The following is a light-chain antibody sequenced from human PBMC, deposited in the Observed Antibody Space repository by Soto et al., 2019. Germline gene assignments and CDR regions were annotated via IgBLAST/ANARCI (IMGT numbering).Light chain of an antibody. CDR3: QQSYSSPPT. CDR2: DAS. CDR1: QSISSW. V-gene: IGKV1-39*01. Sequence: DILMTQSPSTLSASAGDGVTLSCRASQSISSWLAWYQHKPGKAPKLLIYDASSLASGVPSRFSGSRSGPEFTLTISSLQPEDFATYYCQQSYSSPPTFGQGTKVDIK. J-gene: IGKJ1*01.